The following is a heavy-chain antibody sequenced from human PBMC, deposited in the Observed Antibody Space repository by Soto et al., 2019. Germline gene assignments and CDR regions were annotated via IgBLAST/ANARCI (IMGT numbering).Heavy chain of an antibody. Sequence: SETLSLTCTVSGGSISTGDYYWSWIRQPPGKGLEWSGYIYYSGSTNYNPSLKSRLTISVDMSKNQVSLKLTSVTAADTAVYYCARVAHYYDSSGYYLDAFDIWGQGTMVTVSS. CDR1: GGSISTGDYY. V-gene: IGHV4-30-4*01. D-gene: IGHD3-22*01. J-gene: IGHJ3*02. CDR2: IYYSGST. CDR3: ARVAHYYDSSGYYLDAFDI.